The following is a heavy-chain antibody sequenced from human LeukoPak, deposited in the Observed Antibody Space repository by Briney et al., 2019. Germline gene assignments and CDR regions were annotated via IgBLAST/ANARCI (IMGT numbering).Heavy chain of an antibody. CDR2: ISGNGRTT. D-gene: IGHD7-27*01. Sequence: GGSLRLSCAASGFTFSIYAMSWVRQARGKGPEWVSAISGNGRTTYYADSVKGRFTISRDNSRNTVYLQMSSLRADDTAVYYCAKDPGPNLGSDWFDPWGQGTLVTVSP. CDR1: GFTFSIYA. J-gene: IGHJ5*02. V-gene: IGHV3-23*01. CDR3: AKDPGPNLGSDWFDP.